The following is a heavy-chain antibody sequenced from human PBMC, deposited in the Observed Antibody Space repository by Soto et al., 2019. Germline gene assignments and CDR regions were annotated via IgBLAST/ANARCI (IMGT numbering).Heavy chain of an antibody. CDR2: IYYSGST. V-gene: IGHV4-39*02. CDR3: ARDQVLLWFGDAYYYGMDV. Sequence: SETLSLTCSVSGGSISSSSYFWGWIRQPPGKGLEWIGSIYYSGSTYYNPSLKSRITINPDTSKNQFSLQLNSVTPEDTAVYYCARDQVLLWFGDAYYYGMDVWGQGTTVTVSS. CDR1: GGSISSSSYF. J-gene: IGHJ6*02. D-gene: IGHD3-10*01.